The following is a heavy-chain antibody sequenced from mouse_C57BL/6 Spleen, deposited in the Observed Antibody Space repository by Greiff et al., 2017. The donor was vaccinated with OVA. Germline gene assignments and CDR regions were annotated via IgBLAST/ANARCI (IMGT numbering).Heavy chain of an antibody. CDR1: GYTFTDYY. Sequence: VQLKDSGPELVKPGASVKISCKASGYTFTDYYMNWVKQSHGKSLEWIGDINPNNGGTSYNQKFKGKATLTVDKSSSTAYMELRSLTSEDSAVYYCAREDAWFAYWGQGTLVTVSA. CDR3: AREDAWFAY. CDR2: INPNNGGT. J-gene: IGHJ3*01. V-gene: IGHV1-26*01.